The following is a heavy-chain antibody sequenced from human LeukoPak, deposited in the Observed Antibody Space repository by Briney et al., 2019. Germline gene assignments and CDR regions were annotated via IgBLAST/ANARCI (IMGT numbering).Heavy chain of an antibody. Sequence: GRSLRLSCAASGFTFSSYAMHWVRQAPGKGLEWVAVISYDGSNKYYADSVKGRFTISRDNSKNSLFLQMNSLRDEDTAVYYCARDRAPSPRITIFGVPQDYWGQGTLVTVSS. D-gene: IGHD3-3*01. J-gene: IGHJ4*02. CDR3: ARDRAPSPRITIFGVPQDY. V-gene: IGHV3-30-3*01. CDR1: GFTFSSYA. CDR2: ISYDGSNK.